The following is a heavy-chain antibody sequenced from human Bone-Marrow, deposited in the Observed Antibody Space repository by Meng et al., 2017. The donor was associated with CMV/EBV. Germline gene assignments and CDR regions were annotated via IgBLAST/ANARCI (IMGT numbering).Heavy chain of an antibody. CDR1: GVSISTQY. CDR3: AERGGGY. D-gene: IGHD1-1*01. Sequence: QRQLQESGPGLVQPSATLSLTGRFSGVSISTQYWSWIRQTPGKGLEWIASIHYTGRADYSPSLKSRVTVSVDTSDSQLSLKLSSVTTADTAMYYCAERGGGYWGQGILVTVSS. V-gene: IGHV4-59*11. J-gene: IGHJ4*02. CDR2: IHYTGRA.